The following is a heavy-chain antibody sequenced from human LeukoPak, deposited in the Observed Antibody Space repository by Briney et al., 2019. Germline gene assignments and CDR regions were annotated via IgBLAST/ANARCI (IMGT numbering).Heavy chain of an antibody. CDR2: IYHSGST. D-gene: IGHD3-3*01. V-gene: IGHV4-30-2*01. Sequence: SETLSLTCAVSGGSISSGGFSWSWIRQPPGKGLEWIGYIYHSGSTYYNPSLKSRVTISVDRSKNQFSLKLSSVTAADTAVYYCARGTFWSGYYHDYWGQGTLVTVSS. CDR3: ARGTFWSGYYHDY. CDR1: GGSISSGGFS. J-gene: IGHJ4*02.